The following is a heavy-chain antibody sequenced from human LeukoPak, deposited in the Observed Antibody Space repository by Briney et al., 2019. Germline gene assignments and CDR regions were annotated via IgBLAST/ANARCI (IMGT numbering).Heavy chain of an antibody. D-gene: IGHD1-14*01. CDR2: ISGSGGST. Sequence: GASLRLSCAASGFTFSSYVMEWVRQAPGKGLEWVSAISGSGGSTYYADSVKGRFTSSRDNSKNTLYLQMSSLRAEDTAVYYCAKVSSGTYYGYYFDNWGRGTLVTVSS. V-gene: IGHV3-23*01. CDR1: GFTFSSYV. CDR3: AKVSSGTYYGYYFDN. J-gene: IGHJ4*02.